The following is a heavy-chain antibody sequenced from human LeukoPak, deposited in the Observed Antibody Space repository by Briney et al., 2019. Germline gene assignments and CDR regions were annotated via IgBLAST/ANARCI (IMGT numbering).Heavy chain of an antibody. CDR3: ARVSKGGTIFGVGPPVYYYMDV. Sequence: ASVKVSCKASGYTFNDFDINWVRQAPGQGLEWMGWMSPVSGIGGSAQRFQGRVTLTRDTSISTAYMELSSLRSEDTAVYYCARVSKGGTIFGVGPPVYYYMDVWGKGTTVTVSS. J-gene: IGHJ6*03. D-gene: IGHD3-3*01. V-gene: IGHV1-8*01. CDR1: GYTFNDFD. CDR2: MSPVSGIG.